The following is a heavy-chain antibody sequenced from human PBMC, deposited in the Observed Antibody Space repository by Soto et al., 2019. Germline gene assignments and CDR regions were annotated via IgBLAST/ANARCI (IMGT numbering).Heavy chain of an antibody. CDR2: INGDGSST. V-gene: IGHV3-74*01. CDR1: GFTFNNFW. CDR3: ARGKYYSDRYCFDY. J-gene: IGHJ4*02. Sequence: HPGGSLRLSCSASGFTFNNFWMYWVRQAPGKGLVWVSRINGDGSSTSYADSVKGRFTISRDNAKNTLDLQMNSLRAEDTDVYFCARGKYYSDRYCFDYWGQGTLVTVSS. D-gene: IGHD3-22*01.